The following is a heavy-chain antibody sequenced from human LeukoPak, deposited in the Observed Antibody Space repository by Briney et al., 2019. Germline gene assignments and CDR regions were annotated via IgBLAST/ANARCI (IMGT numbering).Heavy chain of an antibody. V-gene: IGHV3-11*01. CDR1: GFTFSDYY. CDR3: ARDGSSGPYYFDY. J-gene: IGHJ4*02. D-gene: IGHD3-22*01. Sequence: GGSLRLSCAASGFTFSDYYMSWIRQAPGKGLEWVSYISSSGSTIYYADSVKGRFTISRDNAKNSLYLQMNSLGAEDTAVYYCARDGSSGPYYFDYWGQGTLVTVSS. CDR2: ISSSGSTI.